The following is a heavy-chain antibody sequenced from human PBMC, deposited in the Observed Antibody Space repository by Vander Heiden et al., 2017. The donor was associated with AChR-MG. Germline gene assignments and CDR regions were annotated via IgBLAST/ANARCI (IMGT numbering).Heavy chain of an antibody. CDR2: IYYSGST. Sequence: QVQLQESGPGLVKPSQALSPTCTVSGGSISMGGYYWSWIRQHPGKGLEWIGYIYYSGSTYYNPSLKSRVTISVDTSKNQFSLKLSSVTAADTAVYYCARGSYGDYQGSPLDIWCQGTMVTVSS. CDR3: ARGSYGDYQGSPLDI. D-gene: IGHD4-17*01. CDR1: GGSISMGGYY. V-gene: IGHV4-31*03. J-gene: IGHJ3*02.